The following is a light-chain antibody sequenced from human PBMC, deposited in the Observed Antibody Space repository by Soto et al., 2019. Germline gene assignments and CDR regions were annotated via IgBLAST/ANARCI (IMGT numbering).Light chain of an antibody. J-gene: IGLJ2*01. Sequence: QSVLTQPGSVSGSPGQSITISCSGTSSDIGGYNLVSWYQQHPGKAPKVIIFEGSRLPSGVSSRFSGSKSGNTASLTISGLRPEDEADYYCSSYAGSNVLVVFGGGTQLTVL. V-gene: IGLV2-23*01. CDR1: SSDIGGYNL. CDR2: EGS. CDR3: SSYAGSNVLVV.